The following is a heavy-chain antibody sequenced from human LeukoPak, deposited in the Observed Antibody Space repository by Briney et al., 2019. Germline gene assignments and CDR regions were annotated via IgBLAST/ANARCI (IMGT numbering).Heavy chain of an antibody. CDR1: GFTFSSYE. CDR2: ISSSGSTI. CDR3: AREPDYGDYVYRYFDL. Sequence: PGGSLRLSCAASGFTFSSYEMNWVRQAPGKGLEWVSYISSSGSTIYYADSVKGRFTISRDNAKNSLYLQMNSLRAEDTAVYYCAREPDYGDYVYRYFDLWGRGTLVTVSS. V-gene: IGHV3-48*03. J-gene: IGHJ2*01. D-gene: IGHD4-17*01.